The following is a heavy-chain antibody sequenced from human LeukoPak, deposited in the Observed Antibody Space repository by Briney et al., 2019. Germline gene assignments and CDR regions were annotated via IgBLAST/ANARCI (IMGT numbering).Heavy chain of an antibody. CDR2: INPNSGGT. D-gene: IGHD2-2*01. Sequence: ASVKVSCKASGYIFSGYYMYWVRQAPGQGLEWMGWINPNSGGTENAQKFQGRVTMTRDTSISTAYMDVSRLTSDDTAVYYCARAHCSSTTCCPDYWGQGTLVTVSS. V-gene: IGHV1-2*02. J-gene: IGHJ4*02. CDR3: ARAHCSSTTCCPDY. CDR1: GYIFSGYY.